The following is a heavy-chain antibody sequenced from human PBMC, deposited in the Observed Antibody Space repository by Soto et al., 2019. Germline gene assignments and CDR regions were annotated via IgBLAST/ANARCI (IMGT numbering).Heavy chain of an antibody. V-gene: IGHV4-30-2*01. D-gene: IGHD2-2*01. Sequence: QLQLQESGSGLVKPSQTLSLTCAVSGGSISSGGYSWSWIRQPPGKGLEWIGYIYHSGSTYYNPSLKSRVTISVARSKNQFSLKLSSVTAADTAVYYCASLSTSYYYGMDVWGQGTTVTVSS. J-gene: IGHJ6*02. CDR2: IYHSGST. CDR3: ASLSTSYYYGMDV. CDR1: GGSISSGGYS.